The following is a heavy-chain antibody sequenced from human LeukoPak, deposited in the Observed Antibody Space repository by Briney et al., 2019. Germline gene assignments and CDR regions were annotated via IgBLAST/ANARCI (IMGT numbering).Heavy chain of an antibody. CDR1: GFTFSSYW. CDR3: ARARSHAFDI. CDR2: IKQDGSEK. V-gene: IGHV3-7*01. J-gene: IGHJ3*02. D-gene: IGHD6-6*01. Sequence: PGGSLRLSCAASGFTFSSYWMSWVRQAPGEGLKWVANIKQDGSEKYYVDSVKGTFTISRDNAKNSLYLQMNSLRAEDTAVYYCARARSHAFDIWGQGTMVTVSS.